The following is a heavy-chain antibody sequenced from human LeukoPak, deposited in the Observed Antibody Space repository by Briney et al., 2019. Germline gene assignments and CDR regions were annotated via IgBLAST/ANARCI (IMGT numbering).Heavy chain of an antibody. CDR1: GGSISSSSYY. Sequence: KPSETLSLTCTVSGGSISSSSYYWGWIRQPPGKGLEWIGSIYYSGSTYYNPSLKSRVTISVDTSKNQFSLKLSSVTAADTAVYYCARVKEWRFPVFDYWGQGTLVTVSS. V-gene: IGHV4-39*01. D-gene: IGHD3-3*01. CDR3: ARVKEWRFPVFDY. J-gene: IGHJ4*02. CDR2: IYYSGST.